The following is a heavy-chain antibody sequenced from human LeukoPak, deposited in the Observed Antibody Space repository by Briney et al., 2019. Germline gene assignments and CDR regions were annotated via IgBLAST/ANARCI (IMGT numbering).Heavy chain of an antibody. CDR3: AKVSDQQLAIFDY. CDR1: GFTFGDYA. V-gene: IGHV3-49*03. J-gene: IGHJ4*02. D-gene: IGHD6-13*01. Sequence: GGSLRLSCTASGFTFGDYAMSWFRQAPGQGLEWVGFIRSKAYGGTTEYAASVKGRFTISRDDSTSIAYLQMNSLKTENTAVYYCAKVSDQQLAIFDYWGQGTLVTVSS. CDR2: IRSKAYGGTT.